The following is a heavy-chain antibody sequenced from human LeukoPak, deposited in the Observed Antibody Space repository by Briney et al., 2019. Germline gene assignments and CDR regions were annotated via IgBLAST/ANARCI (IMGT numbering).Heavy chain of an antibody. CDR1: GGSISSGSYY. CDR2: IYASGIT. J-gene: IGHJ4*02. Sequence: PSETLSLTCTVSGGSISSGSYYWNWIRPPAGKGLEWIGRIYASGITNYHPSLKSRVAISVDTSKNQFSLRLSYVTAADTAVYYCASGADSSNYFLYYWGQGILVTVSS. CDR3: ASGADSSNYFLYY. V-gene: IGHV4-61*02. D-gene: IGHD3-22*01.